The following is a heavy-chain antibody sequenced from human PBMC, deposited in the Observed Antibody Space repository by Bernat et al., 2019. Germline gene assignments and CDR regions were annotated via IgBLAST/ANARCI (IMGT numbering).Heavy chain of an antibody. CDR3: GSLIITMTSVGNVFDV. V-gene: IGHV2-5*02. CDR1: GFSLSTSGVG. D-gene: IGHD3-22*01. CDR2: IYWDDDK. J-gene: IGHJ3*01. Sequence: QITLKESGPTLVKPTQTLTLTCTFPGFSLSTSGVGVGWIRQPPGKALEWLTRIYWDDDKRYSPSLKSSLNITKDTSKNQVLLTMTNMAPVDTATYYCGSLIITMTSVGNVFDVWGQGTMVTVSS.